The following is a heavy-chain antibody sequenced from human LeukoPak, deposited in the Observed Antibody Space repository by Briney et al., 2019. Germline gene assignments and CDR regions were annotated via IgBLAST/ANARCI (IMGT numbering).Heavy chain of an antibody. CDR1: GGSISSYY. J-gene: IGHJ6*03. Sequence: SETLSLTCTVSGGSISSYYWSWIRQPPGKGLEWIGEINHSGSTNYNPSLKSRVTISVDTSKNQFSLKLSSVTAADTAVYYCARGYPGYYYDSSGYYYGRYYYYYMDVWGKGTTVTVSS. CDR3: ARGYPGYYYDSSGYYYGRYYYYYMDV. CDR2: INHSGST. V-gene: IGHV4-34*01. D-gene: IGHD3-22*01.